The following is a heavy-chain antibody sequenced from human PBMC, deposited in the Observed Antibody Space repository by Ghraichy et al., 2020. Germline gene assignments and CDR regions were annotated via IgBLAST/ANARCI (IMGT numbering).Heavy chain of an antibody. CDR2: ISHSSTYK. D-gene: IGHD3-3*01. J-gene: IGHJ4*02. V-gene: IGHV3-11*05. Sequence: LSLTCAASGFRFNDFYMSWSRQAPGKGLEWIAYISHSSTYKNYADSVKGRFTVSRDNFRDILYLQMDGLRAEDTAVYYCARDYFEDDSGHYWWWADFWGQGALVTVSS. CDR3: ARDYFEDDSGHYWWWADF. CDR1: GFRFNDFY.